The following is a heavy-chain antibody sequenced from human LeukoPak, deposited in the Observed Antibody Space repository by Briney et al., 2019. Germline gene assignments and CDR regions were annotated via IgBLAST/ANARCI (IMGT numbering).Heavy chain of an antibody. D-gene: IGHD3-3*01. V-gene: IGHV3-30*04. CDR1: GFTFSTYA. CDR2: ISYDGSSK. Sequence: GGSLRLPCAASGFTFSTYAMHWVRQAPGKGLEWVAVISYDGSSKYYADSVKGRFTISRDNSKNTLYLQMNSLRAEDTAVYYCARDWRIYFDYWGQGTLVTVSS. J-gene: IGHJ4*02. CDR3: ARDWRIYFDY.